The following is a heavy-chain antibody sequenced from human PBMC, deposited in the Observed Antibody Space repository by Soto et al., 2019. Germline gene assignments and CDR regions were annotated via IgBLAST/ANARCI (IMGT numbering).Heavy chain of an antibody. Sequence: GGSLRLSCAASGFTFSSYGMHWERQAPGKGLKWVAVISYDGSTKYYADSVKGRFTISRDNSKNRLDLQRYSLNAGDTAVYYCAKQIAGVAGSCYSDLDVCRQRPTGSVSS. J-gene: IGHJ6*02. V-gene: IGHV3-30*18. D-gene: IGHD6-19*01. CDR2: ISYDGSTK. CDR1: GFTFSSYG. CDR3: AKQIAGVAGSCYSDLDV.